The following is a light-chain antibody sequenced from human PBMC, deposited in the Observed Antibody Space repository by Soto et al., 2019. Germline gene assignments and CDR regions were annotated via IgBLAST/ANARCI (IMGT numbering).Light chain of an antibody. J-gene: IGKJ1*01. CDR3: QQYGSSGT. Sequence: EIVLTQSPATLSLSPGERAALSCGASQSVSGNYLAWYQHKPGQAPRLLIYGASNRATGIPDRFSGSGSGTDFTLTISRLEPEDFAVYYCQQYGSSGTFGQGTKVDI. V-gene: IGKV3-20*01. CDR2: GAS. CDR1: QSVSGNY.